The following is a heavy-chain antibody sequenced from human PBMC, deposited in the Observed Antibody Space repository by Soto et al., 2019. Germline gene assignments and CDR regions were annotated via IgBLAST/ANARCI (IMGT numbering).Heavy chain of an antibody. Sequence: QVQLQESGPGLVKPSQTLSLTCTVSGGSINTVNYYWSWIRQSPDKGLECIGHIYNGGTTYNNPSLTSRVTISVDTSNNQFSLKLSSVSAADTAVYYCARGPSGDKVDYWGQGTLVTVSS. D-gene: IGHD7-27*01. CDR3: ARGPSGDKVDY. J-gene: IGHJ4*02. CDR1: GGSINTVNYY. V-gene: IGHV4-30-4*01. CDR2: IYNGGTT.